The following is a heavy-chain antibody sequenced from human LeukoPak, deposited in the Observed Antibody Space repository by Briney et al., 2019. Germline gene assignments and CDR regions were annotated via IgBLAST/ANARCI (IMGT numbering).Heavy chain of an antibody. Sequence: SETLSLTCTVSGGSVSSYYWSWIRQPAGKGLEWIGRIYTSGSTNYNPSLKSRVTMSVDTSKNLFSLKLSSVTAADTAVYYCASARVTTHFDYWGQGTLVTVSS. D-gene: IGHD4-17*01. CDR1: GGSVSSYY. J-gene: IGHJ4*02. CDR2: IYTSGST. CDR3: ASARVTTHFDY. V-gene: IGHV4-4*07.